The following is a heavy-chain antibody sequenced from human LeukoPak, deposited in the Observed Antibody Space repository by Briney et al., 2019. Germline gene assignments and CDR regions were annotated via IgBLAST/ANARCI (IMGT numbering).Heavy chain of an antibody. CDR2: IYYSGST. CDR1: GGSISSSDYY. D-gene: IGHD5-18*01. J-gene: IGHJ4*02. Sequence: SETLSLTCTVSGGSISSSDYYWSWIRQPPGKGLEWIGYIYYSGSTNYNPSLKSRVTISVDTSKNQFSLKLSSVTAADTAVYYCARGSRGYTYGWGQGTLVTVSS. CDR3: ARGSRGYTYG. V-gene: IGHV4-61*08.